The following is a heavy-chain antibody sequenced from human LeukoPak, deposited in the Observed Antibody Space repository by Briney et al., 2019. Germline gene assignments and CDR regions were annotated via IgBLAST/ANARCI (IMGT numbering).Heavy chain of an antibody. CDR2: VRSKAYGGTT. D-gene: IGHD2/OR15-2a*01. V-gene: IGHV3-49*04. J-gene: IGHJ4*02. Sequence: GGSLRLSCTASGFTFGDYAMSWVRQAPGKGLEWVGFVRSKAYGGTTEYAASVKGRFTISRDDSKSIAYLQMNSLKTEDTAVYYCTREGNRPYWGQGTLVTVPS. CDR3: TREGNRPY. CDR1: GFTFGDYA.